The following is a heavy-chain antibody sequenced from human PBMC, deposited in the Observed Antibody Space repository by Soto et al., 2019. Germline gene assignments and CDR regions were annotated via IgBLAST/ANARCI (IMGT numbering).Heavy chain of an antibody. CDR1: GFTFSSYA. D-gene: IGHD6-13*01. V-gene: IGHV3-21*01. Sequence: EVQLLESGGGLVQPGGSLRLSCAASGFTFSSYAMSWVRQAPGKGLEWVSAISSSSSYIYYADSVKGRFTISRDNAKNSLYLQMNSLRAEDTAVYYCARKHIAAAGTGAVDYWGQGTLVTVSS. CDR3: ARKHIAAAGTGAVDY. J-gene: IGHJ4*02. CDR2: ISSSSSYI.